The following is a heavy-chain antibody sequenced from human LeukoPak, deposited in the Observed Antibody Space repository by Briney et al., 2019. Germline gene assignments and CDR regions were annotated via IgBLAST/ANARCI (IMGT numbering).Heavy chain of an antibody. D-gene: IGHD4-17*01. CDR2: IYYSGNT. Sequence: SETLSLTCTVSGVSISSGGCYWNWIRQHPGKGLEWIGYIYYSGNTYYNPSLKSRLTISVDTSKNQFSLRLSSVTAADTAMYYCARLVSTVTEFDFWGQGTLVTVS. CDR1: GVSISSGGCY. CDR3: ARLVSTVTEFDF. J-gene: IGHJ4*02. V-gene: IGHV4-31*03.